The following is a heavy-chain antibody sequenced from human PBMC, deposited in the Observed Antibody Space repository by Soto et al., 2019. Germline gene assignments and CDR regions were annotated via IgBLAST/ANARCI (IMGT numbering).Heavy chain of an antibody. D-gene: IGHD3-10*01. V-gene: IGHV4-34*01. J-gene: IGHJ4*02. CDR3: ARVLYYGSGSYHYYFDY. CDR2: INHSGST. Sequence: PSETLSLTCAVYGGSFSGYYWSWIRQPPGKGLEWIGEINHSGSTNYNPSLKSRVTISVDTSKNQFSLKLSSVTAADTAVYYCARVLYYGSGSYHYYFDYWGQGTLVTVS. CDR1: GGSFSGYY.